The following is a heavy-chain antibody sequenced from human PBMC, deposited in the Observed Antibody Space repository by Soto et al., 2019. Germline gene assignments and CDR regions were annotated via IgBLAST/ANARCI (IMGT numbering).Heavy chain of an antibody. Sequence: SETLSLTCTVSGGSISSSSYYWGWIRQPPGKGLEWIGYIYYSGSTNYNPSLKSRVTISVDTSKNQFSLKLSSVTAADTAVYYCARAGQQNYYYYGMDVWGQGTTVTVSS. CDR2: IYYSGST. J-gene: IGHJ6*02. V-gene: IGHV4-39*07. D-gene: IGHD6-13*01. CDR3: ARAGQQNYYYYGMDV. CDR1: GGSISSSSYY.